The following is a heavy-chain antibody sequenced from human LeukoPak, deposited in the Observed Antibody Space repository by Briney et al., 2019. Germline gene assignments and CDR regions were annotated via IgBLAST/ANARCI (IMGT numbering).Heavy chain of an antibody. Sequence: GRSLRLSCAASGSTFDDYAMHWVRQAPGKGLEWVSGISWNSGSIGYADSVKGRFTISRDNAKNSLYLQMNSLRAEDTAVYYCARVSILIVPYYAFDIWGQGTMVTVSS. J-gene: IGHJ3*02. CDR3: ARVSILIVPYYAFDI. D-gene: IGHD2/OR15-2a*01. V-gene: IGHV3-9*01. CDR1: GSTFDDYA. CDR2: ISWNSGSI.